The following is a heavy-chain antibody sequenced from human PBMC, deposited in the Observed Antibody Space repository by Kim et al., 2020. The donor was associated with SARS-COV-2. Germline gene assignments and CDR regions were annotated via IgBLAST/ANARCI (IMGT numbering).Heavy chain of an antibody. V-gene: IGHV4-39*07. D-gene: IGHD2-2*01. J-gene: IGHJ3*02. CDR1: GGSISSSSYY. CDR3: AVGGLGYCSSTSCYDAFDI. Sequence: SETLSLTCTVSGGSISSSSYYWGWIRQPPGKGLEWIGSIYYSGSTYYNPSLKSRVTISVDTSKNQFSLKLSSVTAADTAVYYCAVGGLGYCSSTSCYDAFDIWGQGTMVTVSS. CDR2: IYYSGST.